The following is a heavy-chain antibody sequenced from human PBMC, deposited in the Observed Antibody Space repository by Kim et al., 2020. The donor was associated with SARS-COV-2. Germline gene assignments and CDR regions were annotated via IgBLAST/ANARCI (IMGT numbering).Heavy chain of an antibody. V-gene: IGHV4-59*01. CDR3: ASFWQWLVPY. J-gene: IGHJ4*02. D-gene: IGHD6-19*01. CDR2: ST. Sequence: STNANPAHKSRVTISEDTSKNQFSLKLSSVTAADKAVYYWASFWQWLVPYWGQGTLVTVSS.